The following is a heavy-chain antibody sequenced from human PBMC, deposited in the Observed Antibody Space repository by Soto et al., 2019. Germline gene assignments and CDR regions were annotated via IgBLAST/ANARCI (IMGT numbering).Heavy chain of an antibody. V-gene: IGHV3-74*01. CDR2: INSDGTST. Sequence: GGSLRLSCTASGFIFSNYWMHWVRQVPGKGLVWVSRINSDGTSTNYADSVKGRFTISRDNAKNMVFLQMNSLRAEDTALYYCARDIGYCSFTNCYAGPYWGQGTLVTVSS. D-gene: IGHD2-2*01. J-gene: IGHJ4*02. CDR1: GFIFSNYW. CDR3: ARDIGYCSFTNCYAGPY.